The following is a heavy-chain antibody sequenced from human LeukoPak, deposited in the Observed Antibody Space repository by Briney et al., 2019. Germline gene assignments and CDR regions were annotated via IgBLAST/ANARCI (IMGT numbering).Heavy chain of an antibody. Sequence: GGSLRLSCAASGFTFSSYSMNWVRQAPGKGLEWVSSIGSSSSYIYYADSVKGRFTISRDNAKNSLYLQMNSLRAEDTAVCYCARDSLLPLRYCSGGSCYPSFDYWGQGTLVTVSS. V-gene: IGHV3-21*01. CDR2: IGSSSSYI. J-gene: IGHJ4*02. D-gene: IGHD2-15*01. CDR3: ARDSLLPLRYCSGGSCYPSFDY. CDR1: GFTFSSYS.